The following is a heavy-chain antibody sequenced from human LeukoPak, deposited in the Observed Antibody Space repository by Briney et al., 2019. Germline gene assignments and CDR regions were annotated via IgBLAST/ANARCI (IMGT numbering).Heavy chain of an antibody. Sequence: GGSLRLFCAASGFTVSSNYMVWVRQAPGKGLEDVSVIYSGGNTYYAGSVKGRFNIYRDNCKNTVYLQMNSLRAEHTAVFYCERLVATTGRLYFDYWGQGTLVTVSS. CDR2: IYSGGNT. CDR3: ERLVATTGRLYFDY. J-gene: IGHJ4*02. D-gene: IGHD1-1*01. V-gene: IGHV3-53*01. CDR1: GFTVSSNY.